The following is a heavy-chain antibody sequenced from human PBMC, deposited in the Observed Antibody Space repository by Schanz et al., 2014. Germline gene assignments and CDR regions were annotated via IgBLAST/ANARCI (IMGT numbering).Heavy chain of an antibody. Sequence: QVQLVESGGGVVQPGRSLRLSCAASGFTFRSYGMHWVRQAPGKGLEWVAAINGSGNATYYADSVKGRFTISRDNSRNTLFLQMKRLRVEDTAVYFCAKDPYDVLTGYQYYFDYWGPGRLXTVSS. CDR3: AKDPYDVLTGYQYYFDY. J-gene: IGHJ4*02. D-gene: IGHD3-9*01. CDR2: INGSGNAT. V-gene: IGHV3-NL1*01. CDR1: GFTFRSYG.